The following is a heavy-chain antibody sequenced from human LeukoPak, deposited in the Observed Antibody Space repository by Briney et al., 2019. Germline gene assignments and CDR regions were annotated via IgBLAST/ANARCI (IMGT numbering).Heavy chain of an antibody. J-gene: IGHJ4*02. Sequence: ASVKVSCKASGYTFTSYGIGWVRQAPGQGLEWMGWISAYNGNTNYAQKFQGRVTITADESTSTAYMELSSLRSEDTAVYYCASTSTITMVRGVIPMYYFDYWGQGTLVTVSS. CDR2: ISAYNGNT. CDR3: ASTSTITMVRGVIPMYYFDY. CDR1: GYTFTSYG. V-gene: IGHV1-18*01. D-gene: IGHD3-10*01.